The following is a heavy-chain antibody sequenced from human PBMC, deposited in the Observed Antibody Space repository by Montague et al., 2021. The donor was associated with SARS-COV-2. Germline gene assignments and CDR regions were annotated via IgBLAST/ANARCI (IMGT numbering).Heavy chain of an antibody. CDR1: GGSFSGYY. Sequence: SETLSLTCAVDGGSFSGYYWSWIRQPPGKGLEWIGEINHSGSTNNNPSLKSRVTISVDTSKNQFSLKLSSVTAADTAVYYCARVRYYGSATTLGMDVWGQGTTVTVSS. J-gene: IGHJ6*02. D-gene: IGHD3-10*01. CDR3: ARVRYYGSATTLGMDV. V-gene: IGHV4-34*01. CDR2: INHSGST.